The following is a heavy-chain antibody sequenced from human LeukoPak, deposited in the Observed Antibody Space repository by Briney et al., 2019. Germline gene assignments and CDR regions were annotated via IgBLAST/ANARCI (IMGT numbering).Heavy chain of an antibody. CDR1: GFTFSTYA. V-gene: IGHV3-23*01. CDR3: AKGPNYCDSSTYIDY. J-gene: IGHJ4*02. Sequence: GGSLRLSCVASGFTFSTYALTWVRRAPGKGLEWFSGISASGGSTDYADSVKGRFTISRDNSRNTLYLQMNSLRAEDTAIYYCAKGPNYCDSSTYIDYWGQGTLVTVSS. CDR2: ISASGGST. D-gene: IGHD3-22*01.